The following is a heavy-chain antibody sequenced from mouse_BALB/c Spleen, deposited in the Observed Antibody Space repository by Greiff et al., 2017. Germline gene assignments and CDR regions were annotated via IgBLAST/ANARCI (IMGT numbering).Heavy chain of an antibody. J-gene: IGHJ3*01. CDR1: GYTFSSYW. D-gene: IGHD2-2*01. V-gene: IGHV1-9*01. CDR3: AWSYYGYDWFAY. Sequence: QVQLQQSGAELMKPGVSVKISCKATGYTFSSYWIEWVKQRPGHGLEWIGEILPGSGSTNYNEKFKGKATFTADTSSNTAYMQLSSLTSEDSAVYYGAWSYYGYDWFAYWGQGTLVTVSA. CDR2: ILPGSGST.